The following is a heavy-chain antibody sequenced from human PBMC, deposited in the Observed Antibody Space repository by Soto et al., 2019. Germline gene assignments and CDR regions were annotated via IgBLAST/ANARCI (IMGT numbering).Heavy chain of an antibody. Sequence: NPSETLSLTCTVSGGSISSGDSYWSWIRQPPGKGLEWIGYIYYSGSTFYHPSLESRVTISVDTSKNQFSLKLSSVTAADTAVYYCARDDCGGSRCSYYYGMDVWGQGTTVTVSS. CDR1: GGSISSGDSY. V-gene: IGHV4-30-4*01. CDR2: IYYSGST. D-gene: IGHD2-15*01. J-gene: IGHJ6*02. CDR3: ARDDCGGSRCSYYYGMDV.